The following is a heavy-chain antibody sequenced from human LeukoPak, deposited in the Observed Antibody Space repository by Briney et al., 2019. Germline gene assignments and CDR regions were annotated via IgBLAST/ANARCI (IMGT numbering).Heavy chain of an antibody. CDR1: GYSFFTYW. D-gene: IGHD4-17*01. CDR2: IYPGDSDT. J-gene: IGHJ4*02. Sequence: GESLKISCSGSGYSFFTYWIAWVRQMPGKGLEWMGIIYPGDSDTRYSPSFQGQVTISADKSISTAYLQWSGLKASDTAMYYCARYHRYGDLTLDYWGQGTLVTVSS. CDR3: ARYHRYGDLTLDY. V-gene: IGHV5-51*01.